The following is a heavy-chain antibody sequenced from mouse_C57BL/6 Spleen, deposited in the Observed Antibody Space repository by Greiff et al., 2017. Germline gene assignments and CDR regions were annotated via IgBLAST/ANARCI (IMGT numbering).Heavy chain of an antibody. CDR3: AREGGNTTVVGRAWVAY. CDR1: GFNIKDYY. CDR2: IDPGDGET. D-gene: IGHD1-1*01. V-gene: IGHV14-2*01. J-gene: IGHJ3*01. Sequence: EVQLQQSGAELVKPGASVKLSCTASGFNIKDYYMHWVKQRTEQGLEWIGRIDPGDGETKYAPKFQGKATITADTSSNTAYLQLSSLTAEDTAVYYCAREGGNTTVVGRAWVAYWGQGTLVTVSA.